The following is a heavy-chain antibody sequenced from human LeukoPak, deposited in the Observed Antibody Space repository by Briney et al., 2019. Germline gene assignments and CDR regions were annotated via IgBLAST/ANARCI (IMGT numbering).Heavy chain of an antibody. CDR2: ISSGGTYI. CDR3: ARGGSTGNWFDP. D-gene: IGHD2-2*01. J-gene: IGHJ5*02. V-gene: IGHV3-21*01. CDR1: GFTFSSYC. Sequence: PGGSLRLSCAASGFTFSSYCMNWVRQAPGKGLEWVSSISSGGTYIYYTDSVKGRFTISRDDAKNSLYLQMNSLRAEDTAVYYCARGGSTGNWFDPWGQGTLVTVSS.